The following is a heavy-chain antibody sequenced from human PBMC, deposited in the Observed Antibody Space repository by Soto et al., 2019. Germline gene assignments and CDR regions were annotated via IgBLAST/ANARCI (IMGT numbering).Heavy chain of an antibody. D-gene: IGHD1-1*01. V-gene: IGHV4-4*07. CDR3: VRDGTKTLRDWFDP. CDR1: GSSISGFC. J-gene: IGHJ5*02. CDR2: IYATGTT. Sequence: SDTPSLTSPVAGSSISGFCWSWLRKSAGKGLEWIGRIYATGTTDYNPSLKSRVMMSVDTSKKQFSLKLRSVTAADTAVYYCVRDGTKTLRDWFDPWGQGISVNVSA.